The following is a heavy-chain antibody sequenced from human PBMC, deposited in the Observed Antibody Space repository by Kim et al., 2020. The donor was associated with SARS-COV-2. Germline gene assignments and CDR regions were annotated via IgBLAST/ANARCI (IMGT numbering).Heavy chain of an antibody. CDR3: ARLESSGYLVY. CDR2: IYYSGST. J-gene: IGHJ4*02. Sequence: SETLSLTCTVSGGSISSSSYYWGWIRQPPGKGLEWIGSIYYSGSTYYNPSLKSRVTISVDTSKNQFSLKLSSVTAADTAVYYCARLESSGYLVYWGQGTLVTVSS. CDR1: GGSISSSSYY. D-gene: IGHD3-22*01. V-gene: IGHV4-39*01.